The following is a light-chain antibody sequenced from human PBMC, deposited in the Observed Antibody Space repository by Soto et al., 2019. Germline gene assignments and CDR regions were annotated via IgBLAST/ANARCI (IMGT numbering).Light chain of an antibody. Sequence: QSVLTQPPSVSGAPGQRVTISCTGSSSNIGAGYDVHWYQQLPGTAPKLLIYGNSNRPSGVPYRFSGSKSGTSASLAITGLQAEGEADYYCQSYDGSLSGYVFGTGTKLTVL. CDR3: QSYDGSLSGYV. V-gene: IGLV1-40*01. CDR2: GNS. J-gene: IGLJ1*01. CDR1: SSNIGAGYD.